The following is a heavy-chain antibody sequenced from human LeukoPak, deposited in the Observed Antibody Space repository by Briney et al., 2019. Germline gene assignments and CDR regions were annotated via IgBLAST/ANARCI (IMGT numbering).Heavy chain of an antibody. CDR3: ARHFDF. J-gene: IGHJ4*02. CDR1: GDSISSSDSY. Sequence: SETLSLSCSVSGDSISSSDSYWGWIRQPPGKGLESIGTISYSGSTYYNPSLKSRVAISVDTSKNQFSLKLNSVTAADTAVYYCARHFDFWGQGTLVTVSS. V-gene: IGHV4-39*01. CDR2: ISYSGST.